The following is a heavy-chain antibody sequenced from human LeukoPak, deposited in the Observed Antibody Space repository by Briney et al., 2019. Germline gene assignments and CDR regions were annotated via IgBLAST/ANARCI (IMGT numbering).Heavy chain of an antibody. CDR3: ARGTLSGWYGVGGGTYYFDY. D-gene: IGHD6-19*01. CDR1: GVSFSGYY. J-gene: IGHJ4*02. Sequence: SETLSLTCAVYGVSFSGYYWSWIRQPPGKGLEWIGEINHSGSTNYNPSLKSRVTISVDTSKNQFSLKLSSVTAADTAVYYCARGTLSGWYGVGGGTYYFDYWGQGTLVTVSS. V-gene: IGHV4-34*01. CDR2: INHSGST.